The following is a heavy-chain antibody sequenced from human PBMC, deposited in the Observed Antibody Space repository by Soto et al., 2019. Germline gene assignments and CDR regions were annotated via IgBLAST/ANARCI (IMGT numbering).Heavy chain of an antibody. D-gene: IGHD3-22*01. V-gene: IGHV3-53*01. J-gene: IGHJ1*01. CDR2: IYSGGST. CDR1: GLTLSSNY. CDR3: ARGHDSSGYYLALVY. Sequence: GGSLRLSCAASGLTLSSNYISCVRHAPGKGLEWVSVIYSGGSTYYADSVKGRFTISRDNSKNTLYLQMNSLRAEDTAVYYCARGHDSSGYYLALVYRAQRTPLPISS.